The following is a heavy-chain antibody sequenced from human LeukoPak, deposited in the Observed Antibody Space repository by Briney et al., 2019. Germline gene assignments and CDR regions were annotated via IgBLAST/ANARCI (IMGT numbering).Heavy chain of an antibody. V-gene: IGHV4-30-2*01. CDR3: AREGYCSSTSCSLDWFDP. D-gene: IGHD2-2*01. CDR2: IYHSGST. Sequence: PSETLSLTCTVSGGSISSGGYYWSWIRQPPGKGLEWIGYIYHSGSTYYNPSLKSRVTISVDRSKNQFSLKLSSVTAADTAVYYCAREGYCSSTSCSLDWFDPWGQGTLVTVSS. J-gene: IGHJ5*02. CDR1: GGSISSGGYY.